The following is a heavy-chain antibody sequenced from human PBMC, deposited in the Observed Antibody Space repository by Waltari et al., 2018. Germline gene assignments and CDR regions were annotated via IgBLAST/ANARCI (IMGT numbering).Heavy chain of an antibody. J-gene: IGHJ4*02. V-gene: IGHV4-34*01. CDR2: INHSGST. CDR3: ARIGPIDY. CDR1: GGSFSGYY. Sequence: QVQLQQWGAGLLKPSETLSLTCAVYGGSFSGYYWSWIRQPPGKGLEWIGEINHSGSTNYNPSLKSRVTISVDTSKNQCSLKLSSVTAADTAVYYCARIGPIDYWGQGTLVTVSS.